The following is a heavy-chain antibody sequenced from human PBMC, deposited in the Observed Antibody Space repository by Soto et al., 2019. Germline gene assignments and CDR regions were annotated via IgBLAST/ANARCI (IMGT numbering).Heavy chain of an antibody. CDR3: AKDDAPHSSGYSGSMD. V-gene: IGHV3-43*01. CDR1: GFTFDDYT. Sequence: EVQLVESGGVVVQPGGSLRLSCAASGFTFDDYTMHWVRQAPGKGLEWVSLISWDGGSTYYADSVKGRFTISRDNSKNSLYLQMNSLRTEDTALYYCAKDDAPHSSGYSGSMDWGQGTLVTVSS. J-gene: IGHJ4*02. D-gene: IGHD3-22*01. CDR2: ISWDGGST.